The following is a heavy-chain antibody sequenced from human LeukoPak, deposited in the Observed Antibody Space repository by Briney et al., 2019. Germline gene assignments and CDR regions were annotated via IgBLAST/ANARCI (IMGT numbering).Heavy chain of an antibody. J-gene: IGHJ4*02. D-gene: IGHD6-13*01. Sequence: GGSLRLSCGAPGFTFSNYWMHWVRQAPGKGLVWVSRINSDGSSTSYADSVKGRFTISRDNAKNTLYLQMNSLRAEDTAVYYCAREAQIAAAVDWGQGTLVTVSS. CDR1: GFTFSNYW. V-gene: IGHV3-74*01. CDR3: AREAQIAAAVD. CDR2: INSDGSST.